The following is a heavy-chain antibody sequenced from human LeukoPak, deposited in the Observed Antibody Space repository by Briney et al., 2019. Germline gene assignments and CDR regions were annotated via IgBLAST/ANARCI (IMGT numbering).Heavy chain of an antibody. Sequence: GGSLRLSCAASGFTFSSYAMSWVRQAPGKGLEWVSAISGSGGSTYHADSVKGRFTISRDNSKNTLYLQMNSLRAEDTAVYYCAKDLSGDYDSSGYSFIFDYWGQGTLVTVSS. CDR1: GFTFSSYA. CDR3: AKDLSGDYDSSGYSFIFDY. V-gene: IGHV3-23*01. D-gene: IGHD3-22*01. CDR2: ISGSGGST. J-gene: IGHJ4*02.